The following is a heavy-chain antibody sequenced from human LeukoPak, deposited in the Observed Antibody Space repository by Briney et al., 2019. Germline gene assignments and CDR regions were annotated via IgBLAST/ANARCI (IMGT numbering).Heavy chain of an antibody. Sequence: SETLSLTCTVSGGSISSYYWSRIRQPAGKGLEWIGRIYTSGSTNYNPSLKSRVTMSVDTSKNQFSLKLSSVTAADTAVYYCARDRAYSSGWYGGNDYWGQGTLVTVSS. V-gene: IGHV4-4*07. CDR1: GGSISSYY. D-gene: IGHD6-19*01. CDR3: ARDRAYSSGWYGGNDY. J-gene: IGHJ4*02. CDR2: IYTSGST.